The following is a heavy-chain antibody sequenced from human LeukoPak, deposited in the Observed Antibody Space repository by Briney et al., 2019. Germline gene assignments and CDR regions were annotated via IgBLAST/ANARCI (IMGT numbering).Heavy chain of an antibody. CDR2: IYHSGST. Sequence: KSSETLSLTCAVSGGSISSGGYSWSWIRQPPGKGLEWIGYIYHSGSTYYNPSLKSRVTISVDRSKNQFSLKLSSVTAADTAVYYCARGEGSLFDYWGQGTLVTVSS. CDR3: ARGEGSLFDY. CDR1: GGSISSGGYS. V-gene: IGHV4-30-2*01. D-gene: IGHD2-21*01. J-gene: IGHJ4*02.